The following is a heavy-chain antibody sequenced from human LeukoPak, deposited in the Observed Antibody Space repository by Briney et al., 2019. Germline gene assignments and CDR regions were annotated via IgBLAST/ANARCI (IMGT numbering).Heavy chain of an antibody. D-gene: IGHD3-3*01. CDR1: GGSISSGDYY. Sequence: SQTLSLTCTVSGGSISSGDYYWSWIRQPPGKGLEWIGYIYYSGSTYYNPSLKSRVTISVDTSKNQFSLKLSSVTAADTAVYYCARMRFLEWFPALFDYWGQGTLVTVSS. J-gene: IGHJ4*02. CDR2: IYYSGST. V-gene: IGHV4-30-4*08. CDR3: ARMRFLEWFPALFDY.